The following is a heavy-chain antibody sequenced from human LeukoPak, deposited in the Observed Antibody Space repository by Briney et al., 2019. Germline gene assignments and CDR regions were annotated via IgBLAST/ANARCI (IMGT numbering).Heavy chain of an antibody. Sequence: SEPLSLTCTVPGGSISSSSYYWGWIRQPPGKGLEWIGSIYYSGSTYYNPSLKSRVTISVDTSKNQFFLKLSSVTAADTAVYYCASVPGIAVAGDYWGQGTLVTVSS. D-gene: IGHD6-19*01. CDR2: IYYSGST. J-gene: IGHJ4*02. CDR3: ASVPGIAVAGDY. V-gene: IGHV4-39*01. CDR1: GGSISSSSYY.